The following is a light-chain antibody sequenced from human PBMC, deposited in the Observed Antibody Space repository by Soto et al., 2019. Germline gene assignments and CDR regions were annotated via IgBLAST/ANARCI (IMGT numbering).Light chain of an antibody. CDR1: QDIGRW. CDR2: GAS. V-gene: IGKV1-12*01. CDR3: QQANSFPLT. Sequence: DIQMTQSPSSLSASVRDRVTITCRASQDIGRWLAWYQQRPGKAPELLIYGASSLQSGVPSRFSGSGSGTDFTLTISSLQPEDFATYYCQQANSFPLTFGQGTRLEIK. J-gene: IGKJ5*01.